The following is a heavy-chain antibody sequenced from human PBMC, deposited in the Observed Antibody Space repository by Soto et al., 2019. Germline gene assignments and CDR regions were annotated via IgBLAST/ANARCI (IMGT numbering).Heavy chain of an antibody. CDR2: ISYDGSNK. D-gene: IGHD3-22*01. Sequence: QVQLVESGGGVVQPGRSLRLSCAASGFTFSSYAMHWVRQAPGKGLEWVAVISYDGSNKYYADSVKGRFTISRDNSKNTLYLQMNSLRAEDTAVYYCARGATYYYDSNLGYWGQGTLVTVSS. CDR3: ARGATYYYDSNLGY. V-gene: IGHV3-30-3*01. CDR1: GFTFSSYA. J-gene: IGHJ4*02.